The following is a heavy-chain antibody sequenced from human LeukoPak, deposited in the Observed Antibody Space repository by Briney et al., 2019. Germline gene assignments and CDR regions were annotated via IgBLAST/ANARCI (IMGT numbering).Heavy chain of an antibody. Sequence: ASVKVSCKASGYTFTGYYMHWVRQAPGQGLEWMGWINPNSGGTNYAQKFQGRVTMTRDTPISTAYMELSRLRSDDTAVYYCARGSDYYDSSGYYDDAFDIWGQGTMVTVSS. CDR3: ARGSDYYDSSGYYDDAFDI. V-gene: IGHV1-2*02. J-gene: IGHJ3*02. CDR1: GYTFTGYY. D-gene: IGHD3-22*01. CDR2: INPNSGGT.